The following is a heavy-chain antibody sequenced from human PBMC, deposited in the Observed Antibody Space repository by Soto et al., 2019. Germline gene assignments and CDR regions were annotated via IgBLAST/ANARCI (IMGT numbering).Heavy chain of an antibody. J-gene: IGHJ4*02. CDR3: ARGVYDSSGCHFDY. V-gene: IGHV4-31*03. Sequence: SETLSLTCTVSGGSISSGGYYWSWIRQHPGKGLEWIGYIYYSGSTYYNPSLKSRVTISVDTSKNQFSLKLSSVTAADTAVYYCARGVYDSSGCHFDYWGQGTLVTVSS. CDR2: IYYSGST. CDR1: GGSISSGGYY. D-gene: IGHD3-22*01.